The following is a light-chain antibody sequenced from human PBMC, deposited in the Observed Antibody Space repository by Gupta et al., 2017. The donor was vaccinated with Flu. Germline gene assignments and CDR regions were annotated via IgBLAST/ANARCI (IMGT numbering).Light chain of an antibody. CDR3: QQYYTIPPT. V-gene: IGKV4-1*01. J-gene: IGKJ2*01. CDR2: WAS. CDR1: QSVLYSSNNRNF. Sequence: NCKSSQSVLYSSNNRNFLAWFQQKPGQPPKLLIYWASTRESGVPDRFSGGGSGTEFTLTISSLQAEDVAVYYCQQYYTIPPTFGRGTKLEIK.